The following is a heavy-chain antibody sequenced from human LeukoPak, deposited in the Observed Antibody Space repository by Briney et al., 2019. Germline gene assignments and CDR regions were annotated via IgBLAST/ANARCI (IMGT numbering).Heavy chain of an antibody. CDR2: IYYSGST. V-gene: IGHV4-59*01. Sequence: SETLSLTCTVSGGSISSYYWSWIRQPPGKGLEWIGYIYYSGSTNYNPSLKSRVTISVDTSKNQFSLKLSSVTAADTAVYYCARVLWFGELLAHPWGQGTLVTVSS. J-gene: IGHJ5*02. CDR1: GGSISSYY. D-gene: IGHD3-10*01. CDR3: ARVLWFGELLAHP.